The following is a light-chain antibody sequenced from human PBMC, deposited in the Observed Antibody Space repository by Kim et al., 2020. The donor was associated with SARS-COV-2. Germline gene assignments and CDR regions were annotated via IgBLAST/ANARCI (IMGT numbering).Light chain of an antibody. V-gene: IGKV1-27*01. CDR2: AAS. CDR1: QGISNY. CDR3: QKYNSAPWT. J-gene: IGKJ1*01. Sequence: ATVVDRVTITCPASQGISNYIAWYQQKPGKVPKLLLYAASTLQSGVPSRFSGSGSGTDFSLTISSLQPEDVATYYCQKYNSAPWTFGQGTKVEIK.